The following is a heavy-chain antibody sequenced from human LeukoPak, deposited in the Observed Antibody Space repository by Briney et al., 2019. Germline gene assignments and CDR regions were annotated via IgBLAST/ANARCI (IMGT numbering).Heavy chain of an antibody. CDR2: ITGAGNNI. D-gene: IGHD5-18*01. J-gene: IGHJ5*02. Sequence: GGSLRLSCVVSGFTFSNFGMNWVRQAPGQGLEGLSYITGAGNNIYYADSVKGRFTTSRDNARNSLYLQMSSLRAEDTAVYYCARDVGYRSWFDPWGQGTLVTVSS. V-gene: IGHV3-21*05. CDR1: GFTFSNFG. CDR3: ARDVGYRSWFDP.